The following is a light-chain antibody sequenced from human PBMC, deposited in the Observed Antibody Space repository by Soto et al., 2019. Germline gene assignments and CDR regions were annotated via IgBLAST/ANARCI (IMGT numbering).Light chain of an antibody. J-gene: IGKJ4*01. CDR3: MQALQTPLT. CDR2: LGS. CDR1: QSLLHKNGYNY. Sequence: DIVMTQSPLSLPVTPGEPASISCRSGQSLLHKNGYNYVDWYLQRPGQPPQLLIYLGSNQPFGVPDRFSGGGSDTDFTLKISRVEAEDVGVYYCMQALQTPLTFGAGTKVE. V-gene: IGKV2-28*01.